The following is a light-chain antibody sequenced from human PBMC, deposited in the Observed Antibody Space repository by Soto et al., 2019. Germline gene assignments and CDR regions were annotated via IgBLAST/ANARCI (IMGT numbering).Light chain of an antibody. J-gene: IGKJ5*01. CDR3: QQYAGPPTT. CDR2: GAS. CDR1: QTVSSNY. Sequence: EFVLTQSPGTLSLSPGERATRSCRASQTVSSNYLAWCQQRPGQAPRLLIYGASTRAAGIPDRFSGSGSGTDFTLTITRLEPEDSAVYFCQQYAGPPTTFGQGTRLEIK. V-gene: IGKV3-20*01.